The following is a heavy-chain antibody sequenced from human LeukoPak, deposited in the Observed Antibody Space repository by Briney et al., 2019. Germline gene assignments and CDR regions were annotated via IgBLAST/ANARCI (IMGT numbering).Heavy chain of an antibody. CDR1: GGSISSYY. CDR3: ARDPGSYSWLRYFDY. D-gene: IGHD1-20*01. Sequence: SETLSLTCTVSGGSISSYYWSWIRQPPGKGLEWIGYIYYSGSTNYNPSLKSRVTISVDTSKNQFSLKLSSVTAADTAVYYCARDPGSYSWLRYFDYWGQGTLVTVSS. J-gene: IGHJ4*02. CDR2: IYYSGST. V-gene: IGHV4-59*01.